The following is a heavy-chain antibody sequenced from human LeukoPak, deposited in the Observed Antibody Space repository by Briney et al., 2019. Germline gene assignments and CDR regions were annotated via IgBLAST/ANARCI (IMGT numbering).Heavy chain of an antibody. V-gene: IGHV3-23*01. CDR2: TSSSDAGT. CDR1: GFTVSSNS. D-gene: IGHD2-15*01. CDR3: ARAPVTSCSGVLCYPFDY. J-gene: IGHJ4*02. Sequence: PGGSLRLSCTVSGFTVSSNSMSWVRQAPGKGLEWVSATSSSDAGTYHADSVRGRFTISRDNSKNTLYLQMNSLRAEDAAVYYCARAPVTSCSGVLCYPFDYWGQGTLVTVSS.